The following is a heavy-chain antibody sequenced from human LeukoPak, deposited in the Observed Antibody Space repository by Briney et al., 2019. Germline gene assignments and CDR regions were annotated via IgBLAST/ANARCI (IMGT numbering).Heavy chain of an antibody. V-gene: IGHV4-59*12. J-gene: IGHJ5*02. Sequence: SETLSLTCTVSGGSISSYYWSWIRQPPGKGLEWIGYIYYSGSTNYNPSLKSRVTISVDTSKNQFSLKLSSVTAADTAVYYCARGSSSWYLGTKYNWFDPWGQGTLVTVSS. CDR3: ARGSSSWYLGTKYNWFDP. D-gene: IGHD6-13*01. CDR1: GGSISSYY. CDR2: IYYSGST.